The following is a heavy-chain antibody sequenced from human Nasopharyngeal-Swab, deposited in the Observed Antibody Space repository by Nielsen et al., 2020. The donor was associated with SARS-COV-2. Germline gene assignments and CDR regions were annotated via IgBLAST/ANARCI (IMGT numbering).Heavy chain of an antibody. V-gene: IGHV3-23*01. CDR2: ISGSGGST. D-gene: IGHD2-21*02. Sequence: GESLKISCVASGFTFSSYAMSWVRQAPGKGLEWVSAISGSGGSTYYADSVKGRFTISRDNSKNTLYLQMNSLRAEDTAVYYCAKWSQVTTDAFDIWGQGTMVTVSS. CDR1: GFTFSSYA. CDR3: AKWSQVTTDAFDI. J-gene: IGHJ3*02.